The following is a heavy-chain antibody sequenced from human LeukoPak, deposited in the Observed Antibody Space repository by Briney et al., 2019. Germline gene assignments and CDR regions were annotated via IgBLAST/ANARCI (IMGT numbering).Heavy chain of an antibody. CDR2: ISSSGSTI. D-gene: IGHD3-10*01. V-gene: IGHV3-48*03. J-gene: IGHJ4*02. CDR1: GFTFSSYE. CDR3: AKDEGVRGVTRSVYFDY. Sequence: GGSLRLSCAASGFTFSSYEMNWVRQAPGKGLEWVSYISSSGSTIYYADSVKGRFTISRDNAKNSLYLQMNSLRAEDTAVYYCAKDEGVRGVTRSVYFDYWGQGTLVTVSS.